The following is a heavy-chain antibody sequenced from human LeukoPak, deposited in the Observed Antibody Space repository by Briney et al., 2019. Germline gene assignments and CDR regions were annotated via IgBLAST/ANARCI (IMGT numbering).Heavy chain of an antibody. D-gene: IGHD3-22*01. V-gene: IGHV1-2*02. CDR3: ARWAVDSSGYYYG. CDR2: INPNSGGT. Sequence: VKVSCKASGYTFTGYYMHWVRQAPGQGLEWMGWINPNSGGTNYAQKFQGRVTMTRDTSISTAYMELSRPRSDDTAVYYCARWAVDSSGYYYGWGQGTLVTVSS. J-gene: IGHJ4*02. CDR1: GYTFTGYY.